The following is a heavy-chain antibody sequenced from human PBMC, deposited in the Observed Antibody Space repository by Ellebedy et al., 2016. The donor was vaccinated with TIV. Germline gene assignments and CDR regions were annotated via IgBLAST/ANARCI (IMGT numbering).Heavy chain of an antibody. Sequence: GGSLRLSXAASGFTFTDHYMDWVRQAPGKVLEWVGRTRNKANSYTTEYAAPVKGRFTISRDDSKNLLYLQMNSLKTEDTAVYYCARTFFHWGQGTLVTVSS. D-gene: IGHD3-3*01. V-gene: IGHV3-72*01. CDR3: ARTFFH. CDR1: GFTFTDHY. J-gene: IGHJ4*02. CDR2: TRNKANSYTT.